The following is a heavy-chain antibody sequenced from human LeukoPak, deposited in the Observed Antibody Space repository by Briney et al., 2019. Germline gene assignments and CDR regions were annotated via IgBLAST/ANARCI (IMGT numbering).Heavy chain of an antibody. V-gene: IGHV3-33*01. D-gene: IGHD3-22*01. Sequence: PGGSLRLSCAASGFTFCSYGMHRVRPAPGTGLGRGADIWYDGSNIYYADSVKGRFTISTDNSKNTLYLEMNSLRAEDTAVYYCARELHYCDSSGYYYQEYYYGMDVWGQGTTVTVSS. CDR3: ARELHYCDSSGYYYQEYYYGMDV. J-gene: IGHJ6*02. CDR2: IWYDGSNI. CDR1: GFTFCSYG.